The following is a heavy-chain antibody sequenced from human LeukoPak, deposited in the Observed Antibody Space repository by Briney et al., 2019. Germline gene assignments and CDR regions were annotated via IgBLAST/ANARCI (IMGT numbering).Heavy chain of an antibody. V-gene: IGHV4-34*01. CDR1: GGSFSGYY. J-gene: IGHJ4*02. D-gene: IGHD4-23*01. CDR3: ARGTVVSDY. CDR2: INHSGST. Sequence: SETLSLTCAVYGGSFSGYYWSWIRQPPGKGPEWIGEINHSGSTNYNPSLKSRVTISVDTSKNQFSLKLSSVTAADTAVYYCARGTVVSDYWGQGTLVTVSS.